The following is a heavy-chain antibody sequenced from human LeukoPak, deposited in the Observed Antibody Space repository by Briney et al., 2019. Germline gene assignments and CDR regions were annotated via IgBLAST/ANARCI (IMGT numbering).Heavy chain of an antibody. D-gene: IGHD2/OR15-2a*01. CDR3: AREDTDFLGTYDY. J-gene: IGHJ4*02. CDR2: IYYSGST. V-gene: IGHV4-4*02. CDR1: GGSISSSNW. Sequence: NPSGTLSLTCAVSGGSISSSNWWSWVRQPPGKGLEWIGYIYYSGSTYYNPSLKSRVTISVDTSKNQFSLKLSSVTAADTAVYYCAREDTDFLGTYDYWGQGTLVTVSS.